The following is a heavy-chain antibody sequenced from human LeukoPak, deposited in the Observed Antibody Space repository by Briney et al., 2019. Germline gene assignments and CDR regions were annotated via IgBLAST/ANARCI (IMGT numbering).Heavy chain of an antibody. D-gene: IGHD2-15*01. CDR2: IIPIFGTA. J-gene: IGHJ2*01. CDR3: ARDCSGCSCYSFGWYFDL. CDR1: GGTFSSYA. V-gene: IGHV1-69*13. Sequence: GASVKVSCKASGGTFSSYAISWVRQAPGQGLEWMGGIIPIFGTANYAQKFQGRVTITADESTSTAYMELSSLRSEDTAVYYCARDCSGCSCYSFGWYFDLWGRGTLVTVSS.